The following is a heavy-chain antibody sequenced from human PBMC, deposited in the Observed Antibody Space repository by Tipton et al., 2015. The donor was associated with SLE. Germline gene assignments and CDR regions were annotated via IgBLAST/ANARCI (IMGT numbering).Heavy chain of an antibody. CDR2: FNHGGGT. CDR1: GGSFSGFY. Sequence: AGLVKPSETLSLTCAVYGGSFSGFYWSWIRQPPGKGLEWIGEFNHGGGTTYNPSLKSRVTISIDTSKYQFSLRLTSVTAAGTAVYYCAKGRQKNYADHAYWGQGTLVTVSS. J-gene: IGHJ4*02. D-gene: IGHD4-17*01. V-gene: IGHV4-34*01. CDR3: AKGRQKNYADHAY.